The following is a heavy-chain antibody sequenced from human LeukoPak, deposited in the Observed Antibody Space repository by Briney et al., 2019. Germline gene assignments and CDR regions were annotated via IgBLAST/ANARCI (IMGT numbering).Heavy chain of an antibody. CDR2: ISYDGSNK. Sequence: GGSLRLSCAAPGFTFSSSAMSWVRQAPGKGLEWVAVISYDGSNKYYADSVKGRFTISRDNSKNTLYLQMNSLRAEDTAVYYCARGEYDYVWGSYPDYWGQGTLVTVSS. V-gene: IGHV3-30*04. CDR1: GFTFSSSA. J-gene: IGHJ4*02. D-gene: IGHD3-16*02. CDR3: ARGEYDYVWGSYPDY.